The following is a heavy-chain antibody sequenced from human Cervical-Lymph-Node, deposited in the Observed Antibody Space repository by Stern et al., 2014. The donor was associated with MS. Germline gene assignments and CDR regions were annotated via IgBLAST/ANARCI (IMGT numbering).Heavy chain of an antibody. Sequence: QVTLKESGPTLVKPTQTLTLTCTFSGFSLTTSGVGVGWIRQPPGKALQWLALIYWNDVKDYSPSLKSRLTITKDTSKNQVVLTMTNMNPMDTATYYWVHMMAGFCTTTSCNPNYLDYWGQGTLVPVSS. CDR1: GFSLTTSGVG. J-gene: IGHJ4*02. D-gene: IGHD2-8*01. CDR2: IYWNDVK. CDR3: VHMMAGFCTTTSCNPNYLDY. V-gene: IGHV2-5*01.